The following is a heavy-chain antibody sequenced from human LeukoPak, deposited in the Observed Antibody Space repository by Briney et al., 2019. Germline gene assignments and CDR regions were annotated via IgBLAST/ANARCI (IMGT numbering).Heavy chain of an antibody. V-gene: IGHV4-59*01. D-gene: IGHD5-24*01. CDR3: ARDRESYSDY. CDR1: GVSISSYY. CDR2: IYYSGST. Sequence: PSETLSLTCTVSGVSISSYYWSWIRQPPGKGLEWIGYIYYSGSTNYNPSLKSRVTISVDTSKNQFSLKLSSVTAADTAVYYCARDRESYSDYWGQGTLVTVSS. J-gene: IGHJ4*02.